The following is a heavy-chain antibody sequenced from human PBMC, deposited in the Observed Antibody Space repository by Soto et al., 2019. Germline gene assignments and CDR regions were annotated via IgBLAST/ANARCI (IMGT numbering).Heavy chain of an antibody. CDR3: SREAVRSGSYNYFDY. CDR2: GHASGST. V-gene: IGHV4-59*01. D-gene: IGHD6-19*01. CDR1: SDSISDYY. Sequence: PSETLSLTCTVSSDSISDYYWNWIRKSPGGVLQWMGFGHASGSTNYYPCLKSRVTISMDTSMSQFSLILTSMTAADSAVYFCSREAVRSGSYNYFDYWGQGILVTVSS. J-gene: IGHJ4*02.